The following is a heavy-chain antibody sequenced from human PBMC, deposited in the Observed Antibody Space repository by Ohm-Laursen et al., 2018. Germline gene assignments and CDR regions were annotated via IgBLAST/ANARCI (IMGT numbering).Heavy chain of an antibody. J-gene: IGHJ4*02. CDR3: ARGIVRGVTGPDY. Sequence: SLRLSCSASGFTVSSNYMTWVRQAPAKGLEWVSSITGSGGDTYYADSVKGRFTISRDNSKNTVYLQMNSLRVEDTAVYYCARGIVRGVTGPDYWGQGTLVTVSS. D-gene: IGHD1-14*01. V-gene: IGHV3-53*01. CDR1: GFTVSSNY. CDR2: ITGSGGDT.